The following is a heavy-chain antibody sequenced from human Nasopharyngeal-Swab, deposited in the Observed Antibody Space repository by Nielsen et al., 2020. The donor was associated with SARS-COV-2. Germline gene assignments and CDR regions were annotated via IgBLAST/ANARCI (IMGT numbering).Heavy chain of an antibody. CDR2: ISSSSSYI. V-gene: IGHV3-21*01. J-gene: IGHJ4*02. D-gene: IGHD1-14*01. CDR3: ARDGEPELYYFDY. Sequence: VRQAPGKGLEWVSSISSSSSYIYYADSVKGRFTISRDNAKNSLYLQMNSLRAEDTAVYYCARDGEPELYYFDYWGQGTLVTVSS.